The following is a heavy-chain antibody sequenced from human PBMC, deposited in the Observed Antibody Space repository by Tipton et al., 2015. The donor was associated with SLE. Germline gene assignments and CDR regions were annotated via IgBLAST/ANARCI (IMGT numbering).Heavy chain of an antibody. Sequence: GSLRLSCAASGFTFSSYSMNWVRQAPGKGLEWVSSISSSSSYIYYADSVKGRFTISRDNAKNSLYLQMNSLRAEDTAVYYCARDAYSPVTTSLFFDYWGQGTLVTVSS. J-gene: IGHJ4*02. CDR3: ARDAYSPVTTSLFFDY. CDR1: GFTFSSYS. V-gene: IGHV3-21*03. D-gene: IGHD4-11*01. CDR2: ISSSSSYI.